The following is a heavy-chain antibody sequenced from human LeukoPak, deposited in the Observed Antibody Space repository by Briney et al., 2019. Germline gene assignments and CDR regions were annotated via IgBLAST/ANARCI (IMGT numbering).Heavy chain of an antibody. D-gene: IGHD5-24*01. CDR2: IDWDDDK. J-gene: IGHJ4*02. Sequence: PGPALVKPTQPLTPTCTFSGFSLSTSGMRVSWIRQPPVKALEWLARIDWDDDKFYSTSLKTRLTISKDTSTNQVVLIMTNMGPVDTATYYCARSRDGYTYDYWGQGTLVTVSS. CDR3: ARSRDGYTYDY. V-gene: IGHV2-70*04. CDR1: GFSLSTSGMR.